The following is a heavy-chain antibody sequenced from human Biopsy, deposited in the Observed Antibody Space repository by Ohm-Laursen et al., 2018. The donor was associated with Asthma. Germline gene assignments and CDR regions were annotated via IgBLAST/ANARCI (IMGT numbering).Heavy chain of an antibody. J-gene: IGHJ5*01. CDR3: ARDLAGHCTSASCYGFDS. D-gene: IGHD2-2*01. V-gene: IGHV4-31*03. CDR2: INYSGTT. Sequence: SQTLSLTCSVSGGSISSGAYFWSWARQHPGKGLEWIGYINYSGTTYYNPSLKSRVTIAVETSKNQFSLTLTSVTAADTALYYCARDLAGHCTSASCYGFDSWGQGARVTVSS. CDR1: GGSISSGAYF.